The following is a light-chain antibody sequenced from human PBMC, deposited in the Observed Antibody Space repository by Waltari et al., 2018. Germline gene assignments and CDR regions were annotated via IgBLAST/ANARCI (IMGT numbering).Light chain of an antibody. CDR1: SSDIGGYNR. Sequence: QAALTQSPSVSGSPGQSVTISCTGTSSDIGGYNRVSWYQQHPGKAPKLMIYEVSNRPSGVSDRFSGSKSGNTASLIISGLQAEDEADYYCSSYASSKTFIFGTGTRLTVL. J-gene: IGLJ1*01. CDR3: SSYASSKTFI. V-gene: IGLV2-14*01. CDR2: EVS.